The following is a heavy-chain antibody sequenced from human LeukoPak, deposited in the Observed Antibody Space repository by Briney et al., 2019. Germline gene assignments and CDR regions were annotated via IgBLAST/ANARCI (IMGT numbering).Heavy chain of an antibody. CDR2: IYYTGST. D-gene: IGHD3-22*01. CDR3: AAHYSDTSGYSFDY. J-gene: IGHJ4*02. CDR1: GGSLGSHF. Sequence: SETLSLTRSVSGGSLGSHFWSWIRQPPGKGLAGVGYIYYTGSTNYNPSLPSRATISVDTSKNQFSLKLSSVTAADTAVYFCAAHYSDTSGYSFDYWGQGSLVTVSS. V-gene: IGHV4-59*11.